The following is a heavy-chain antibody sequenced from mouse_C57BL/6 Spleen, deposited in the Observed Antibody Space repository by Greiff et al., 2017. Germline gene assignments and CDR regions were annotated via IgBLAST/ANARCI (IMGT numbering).Heavy chain of an antibody. D-gene: IGHD1-1*02. J-gene: IGHJ4*01. CDR2: IYPGDGDT. V-gene: IGHV1-80*01. Sequence: VKLMESGAELVKPGASVKISCKASGYAFSSYWMNWVKQRPGKGLEWIGQIYPGDGDTNYNGKFKGKATLTADKSSSTAYMQLSSLTSEDSAVYFCARWGRHYDYYAMDYWGQGTSVTVSS. CDR1: GYAFSSYW. CDR3: ARWGRHYDYYAMDY.